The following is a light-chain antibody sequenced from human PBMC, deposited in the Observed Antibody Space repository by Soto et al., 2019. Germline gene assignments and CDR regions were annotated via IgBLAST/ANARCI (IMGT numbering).Light chain of an antibody. CDR2: EVS. V-gene: IGLV2-14*01. CDR1: SSGIGGYNH. J-gene: IGLJ1*01. Sequence: QSVLTQPASVSGSDGQSITISCTGTSSGIGGYNHVSWYQLRPGQAPKLMIYEVSNRPSGISNRFSGSKSGNTASLTISGLQGDDEGDYYCSSYTSSSTYVFGTGTKVTVL. CDR3: SSYTSSSTYV.